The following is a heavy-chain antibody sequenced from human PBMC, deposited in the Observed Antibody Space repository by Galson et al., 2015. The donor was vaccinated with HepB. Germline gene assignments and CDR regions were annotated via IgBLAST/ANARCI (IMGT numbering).Heavy chain of an antibody. Sequence: CAISGDSVSSNSAAWNWIRQSPWRGLEWLGRTYYRSKWYNDYAVSVRSRISINPDTSKNQLSLKLTSVTAADAAVYYCARDKIGTGKMAAGGRGFDLWGRGTLVTVSS. D-gene: IGHD6-13*01. CDR2: TYYRSKWYN. V-gene: IGHV6-1*01. CDR3: ARDKIGTGKMAAGGRGFDL. CDR1: GDSVSSNSAA. J-gene: IGHJ2*01.